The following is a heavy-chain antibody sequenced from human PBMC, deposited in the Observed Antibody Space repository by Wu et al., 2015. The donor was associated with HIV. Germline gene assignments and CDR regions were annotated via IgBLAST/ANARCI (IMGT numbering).Heavy chain of an antibody. Sequence: QVQLAQSGXEVKKPGASVKVSCQASGYTFNTFGISWVRQAPGQGLEWMGWMNPKSGNTGYTQILQGRVTMTRNTSTTTAFLELRSLKFEDTAVYYCARGFGSGYYKRGMDVWGQGTTVTVSS. J-gene: IGHJ6*02. V-gene: IGHV1-8*01. CDR3: ARGFGSGYYKRGMDV. CDR1: GYTFNTFG. CDR2: MNPKSGNT. D-gene: IGHD3-22*01.